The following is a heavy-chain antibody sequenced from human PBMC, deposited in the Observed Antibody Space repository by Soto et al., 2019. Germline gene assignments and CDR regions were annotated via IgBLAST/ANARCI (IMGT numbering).Heavy chain of an antibody. CDR2: IKVGNANT. Sequence: QVQLVQSGAEVKKPGASVKVSCKASGYTFPSYTMHGVRQAPGQRLEWMGWIKVGNANTKYSQKFQGIVTITSDTSASTAYMELSSLSSKATAVYYCTSRIRAGPDKYSFDFWGQGTLVAVSS. CDR1: GYTFPSYT. D-gene: IGHD3-10*01. CDR3: TSRIRAGPDKYSFDF. J-gene: IGHJ4*02. V-gene: IGHV1-3*01.